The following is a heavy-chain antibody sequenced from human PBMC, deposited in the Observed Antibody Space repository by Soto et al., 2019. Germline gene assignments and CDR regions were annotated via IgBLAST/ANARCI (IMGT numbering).Heavy chain of an antibody. V-gene: IGHV4-30-2*03. D-gene: IGHD2-8*01. Sequence: SETLSLTCAVSGGSISSGGYSWSWIRQPPGKGLEWIGSIFYSGNTYYNPSLKSRVTISVDTSKNQFSLKLSSVTAADTAVYYCAKRRDGPRTSCFDYWGQGTQVTVSS. J-gene: IGHJ4*02. CDR1: GGSISSGGYS. CDR3: AKRRDGPRTSCFDY. CDR2: IFYSGNT.